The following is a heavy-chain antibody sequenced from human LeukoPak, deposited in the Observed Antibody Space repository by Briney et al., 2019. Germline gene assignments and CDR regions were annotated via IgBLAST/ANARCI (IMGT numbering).Heavy chain of an antibody. CDR3: ARDRPHSVWAAAGAEKLDY. CDR1: GFTFSSYG. V-gene: IGHV3-33*01. Sequence: GGSLRLSCAASGFTFSSYGMHWVRQAPGKGLEWVAVIWYDGSNKYYADSVKGRFTISRDNSKNTLYLQMNSLRAEDTAVYYCARDRPHSVWAAAGAEKLDYWGQGNLVTVSS. J-gene: IGHJ4*02. CDR2: IWYDGSNK. D-gene: IGHD6-13*01.